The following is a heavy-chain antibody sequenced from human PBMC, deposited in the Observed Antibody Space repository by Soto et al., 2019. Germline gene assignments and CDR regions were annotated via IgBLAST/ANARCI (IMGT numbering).Heavy chain of an antibody. V-gene: IGHV4-61*01. CDR3: AREYSNSPEAFDS. J-gene: IGHJ4*02. D-gene: IGHD1-26*01. CDR1: GGSVNSDNYY. Sequence: PSETLSLTCTVSGGSVNSDNYYWSWTRQPPGKGLEWIGYIYYTGRTNYNPSLMSRVTISLDASRNQFSLKLGSVTAADTAVFYCAREYSNSPEAFDSWGQGTLVTVSS. CDR2: IYYTGRT.